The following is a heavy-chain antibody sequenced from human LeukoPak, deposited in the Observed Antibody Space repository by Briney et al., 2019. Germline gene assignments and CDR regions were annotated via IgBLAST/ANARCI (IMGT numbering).Heavy chain of an antibody. CDR3: ARGNGEVAGDAFDI. J-gene: IGHJ3*02. V-gene: IGHV4-59*01. Sequence: PSETLSLTCTVSGGSISSYYWSWIRQPPGKGLEWIGYIYYSGSTNYNPSLKSRVTISVDTSKNQFSLKLSSVAAADTAVYYCARGNGEVAGDAFDIWGQGTMVTVSS. D-gene: IGHD6-19*01. CDR2: IYYSGST. CDR1: GGSISSYY.